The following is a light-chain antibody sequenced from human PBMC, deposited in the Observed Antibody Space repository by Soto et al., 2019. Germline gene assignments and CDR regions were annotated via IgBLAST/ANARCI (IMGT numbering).Light chain of an antibody. CDR2: DVS. CDR3: GSYTTSSTVV. V-gene: IGLV2-14*03. Sequence: QSALTQPASVSGSPGQSITISCTGTSSDVGAYNSVSWYQQHTGKAPKLMIYDVSNRPSGVSNRFSGSKSVNTASLTISGLQAEDEADYYCGSYTTSSTVVFGGGTKLTVL. CDR1: SSDVGAYNS. J-gene: IGLJ2*01.